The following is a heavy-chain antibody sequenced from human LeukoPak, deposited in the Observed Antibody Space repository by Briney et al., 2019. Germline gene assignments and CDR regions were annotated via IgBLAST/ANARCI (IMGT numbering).Heavy chain of an antibody. V-gene: IGHV3-74*01. CDR2: ISRDGSIT. D-gene: IGHD2-8*02. CDR1: GFALSNYW. CDR3: GRRYCSGATCYFDY. Sequence: PGGSLRLSCAASGFALSNYWMDWVRQAPGEGLVWLSHISRDGSITNYADSVKGRFTISRDNAKSTLSLQMNSLRAEDTGVYYCGRRYCSGATCYFDYWGQGTLVTVSS. J-gene: IGHJ4*02.